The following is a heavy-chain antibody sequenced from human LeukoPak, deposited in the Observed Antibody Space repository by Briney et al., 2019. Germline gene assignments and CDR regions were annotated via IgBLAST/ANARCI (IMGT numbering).Heavy chain of an antibody. CDR1: GGSFSGYY. CDR2: INHSGST. V-gene: IGHV4-34*01. CDR3: ARGSNDGVETFDY. Sequence: PSETLSLTCAVYGGSFSGYYWSWIRQPPGKGLEWIGEINHSGSTNYNPSLKSRVTISVDTSKNQFSLKLSSVTAADTAVYCCARGSNDGVETFDYWGQGTLVTVSS. J-gene: IGHJ4*02. D-gene: IGHD5-24*01.